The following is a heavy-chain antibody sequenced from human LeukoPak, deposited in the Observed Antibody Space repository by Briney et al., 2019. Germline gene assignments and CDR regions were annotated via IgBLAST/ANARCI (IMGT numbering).Heavy chain of an antibody. CDR2: ISGSGGST. CDR3: AKGLGATGFDY. V-gene: IGHV3-23*01. CDR1: GISLSSYA. Sequence: GGSLRLSCVVSGISLSSYAMSWVRQAPGKGLEWVSAISGSGGSTYYADSVKGRFTISRDNSKNTLYLQMNSLRAEDTAVYYCAKGLGATGFDYWGQGTLVTVSS. J-gene: IGHJ4*02. D-gene: IGHD1-26*01.